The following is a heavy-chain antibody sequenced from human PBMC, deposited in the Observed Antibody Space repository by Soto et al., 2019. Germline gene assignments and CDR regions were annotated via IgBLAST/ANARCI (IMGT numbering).Heavy chain of an antibody. Sequence: PWGSLRLSCAASGFTFSTYGLHWVRQAPGKGLEWVALIWFDGSDKYYTESVKGRFTISRDNSRSTVDLQMNSLRAEDTAVYYCARLYCSAASCYSVGAFDIRGQGTMVTVSS. CDR3: ARLYCSAASCYSVGAFDI. D-gene: IGHD2-2*01. V-gene: IGHV3-33*01. CDR2: IWFDGSDK. J-gene: IGHJ3*02. CDR1: GFTFSTYG.